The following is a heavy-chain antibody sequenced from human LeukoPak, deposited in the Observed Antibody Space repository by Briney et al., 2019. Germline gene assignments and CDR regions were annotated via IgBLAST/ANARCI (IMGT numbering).Heavy chain of an antibody. V-gene: IGHV4-34*01. Sequence: SETLSLTCAVYGGSFSGYYWSWIRQPPGKGLEWIGEINHSGSTNYNPSLKSRVTISVDTSKNQFSLKLSSVTAADTAVYYCARLLRGGRDTPMVTMIVVRAKSGAFDIWGQGTVVTVSS. CDR2: INHSGST. CDR1: GGSFSGYY. J-gene: IGHJ3*02. D-gene: IGHD3-22*01. CDR3: ARLLRGGRDTPMVTMIVVRAKSGAFDI.